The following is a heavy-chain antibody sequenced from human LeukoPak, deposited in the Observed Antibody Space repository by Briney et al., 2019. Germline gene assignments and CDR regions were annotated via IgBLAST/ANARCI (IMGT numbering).Heavy chain of an antibody. J-gene: IGHJ4*02. D-gene: IGHD5-18*01. CDR1: GYTFTGYY. CDR2: INPNSGGT. CDR3: ARDTPNKRGYSYGFDY. V-gene: IGHV1-2*02. Sequence: ASVKVSCKASGYTFTGYYMHWVRQAPGQGLEWMGWINPNSGGTNYAQKFQGRVTVTRDTSISTAYMELSRLRSDDTAVYYCARDTPNKRGYSYGFDYWGQGTLVTVSS.